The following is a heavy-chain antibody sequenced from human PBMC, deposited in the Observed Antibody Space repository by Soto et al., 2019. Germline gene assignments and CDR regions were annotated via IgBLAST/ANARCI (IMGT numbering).Heavy chain of an antibody. V-gene: IGHV1-69*01. CDR2: IIPIVETP. J-gene: IGHJ5*02. CDR1: GGTFNSYD. Sequence: QVQLLQSGAEVKKPGSSMKVSCKASGGTFNSYDINWVRQAPGQGLEWMGGIIPIVETPKYAQKFQGRVTITADESTNTGYMELSSPRSEDTPMYYCARLSRPNYYDTSSFFKGNWVDPWGQGTLVTVSS. CDR3: ARLSRPNYYDTSSFFKGNWVDP. D-gene: IGHD3-22*01.